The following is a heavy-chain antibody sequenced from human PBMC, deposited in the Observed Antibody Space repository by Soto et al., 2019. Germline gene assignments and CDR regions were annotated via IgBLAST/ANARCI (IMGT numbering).Heavy chain of an antibody. V-gene: IGHV3-33*01. Sequence: GGSLRLSCAASGFTFSSYGMHWVRQAPGKGLEWVAVIWYDGSNKYYADSVKGRFTISRDNSKNTLYLQMNSLRAEDTAVYYCARDLAVAGTREANNWFDPWGQGTLVTVSS. D-gene: IGHD6-19*01. CDR3: ARDLAVAGTREANNWFDP. CDR2: IWYDGSNK. CDR1: GFTFSSYG. J-gene: IGHJ5*02.